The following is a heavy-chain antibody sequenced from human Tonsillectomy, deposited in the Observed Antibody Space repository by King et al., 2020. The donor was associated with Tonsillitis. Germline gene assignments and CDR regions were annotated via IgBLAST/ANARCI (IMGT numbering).Heavy chain of an antibody. J-gene: IGHJ4*02. CDR1: GGSISSYY. V-gene: IGHV4-59*01. D-gene: IGHD6-19*01. CDR2: IYYTGSA. CDR3: ARSLPKSSGLYGAFDY. Sequence: QLQESGPGLVKPSETLSLTCTVSGGSISSYYWSWIRQPPGKGLEWIGYIYYTGSANYNPSLKGRVTISVDTSKNQFSLKLSSVTAADTAVYYCARSLPKSSGLYGAFDYWGQGTLVTVSS.